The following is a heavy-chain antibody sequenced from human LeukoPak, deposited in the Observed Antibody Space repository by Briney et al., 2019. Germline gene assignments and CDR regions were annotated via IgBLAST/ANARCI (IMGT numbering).Heavy chain of an antibody. CDR3: AGGIVVVPAAMGYYFDY. CDR1: GFTFSSYA. J-gene: IGHJ4*02. Sequence: GGSLRLSCAASGFTFSSYAMHWVRQAPGKRLEYVSAISSNGGSTYYANSVKGRFTISRDNSKNTLYLQMGSLRAEDMAVYYCAGGIVVVPAAMGYYFDYWGQGTLVTVSS. D-gene: IGHD2-2*01. CDR2: ISSNGGST. V-gene: IGHV3-64*01.